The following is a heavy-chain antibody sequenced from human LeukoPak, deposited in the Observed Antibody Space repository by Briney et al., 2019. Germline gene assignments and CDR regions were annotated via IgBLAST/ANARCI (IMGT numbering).Heavy chain of an antibody. D-gene: IGHD6-13*01. V-gene: IGHV3-23*01. Sequence: GSLRLFCSASGFTFSNYAISWVRQAPGEGLEGVSGFSGSGGNKYYADSVKGQFTISGDSSKTTLYLQMNSLRAEDTAVYYCARDPVPEFYSSSWYGHWFDPWGQGTLVTVSS. CDR3: ARDPVPEFYSSSWYGHWFDP. CDR1: GFTFSNYA. CDR2: FSGSGGNK. J-gene: IGHJ5*02.